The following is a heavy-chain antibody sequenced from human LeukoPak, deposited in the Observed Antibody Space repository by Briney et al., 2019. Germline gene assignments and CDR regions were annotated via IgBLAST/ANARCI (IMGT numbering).Heavy chain of an antibody. CDR3: TTEAVAGILY. V-gene: IGHV3-15*01. J-gene: IGHJ4*02. D-gene: IGHD6-19*01. CDR2: IKSKTDGGTT. CDR1: GFTFSNAW. Sequence: TPGGSLRLSCAASGFTFSNAWMSWVRQAPGRGLEWVGCIKSKTDGGTTDYAAPVKGRFTISRDDSKNTRYLQMNSLKTEDTAVYYCTTEAVAGILYWGQGTLVTVSS.